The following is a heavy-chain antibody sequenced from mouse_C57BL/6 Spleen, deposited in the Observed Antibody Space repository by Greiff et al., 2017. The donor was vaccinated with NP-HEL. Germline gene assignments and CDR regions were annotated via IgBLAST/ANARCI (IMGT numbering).Heavy chain of an antibody. V-gene: IGHV5-9-1*02. J-gene: IGHJ4*01. D-gene: IGHD2-3*01. CDR1: GFTFSSYA. CDR2: ISSGGDYI. CDR3: TRDGGLLGGVDY. Sequence: EVQLVESGEGLVKPGGSLKLSCAASGFTFSSYAMSWVRQTPEKRLEWVAYISSGGDYIYYADTVKGRFTISRDNARNTLYLQMSSLKSEDTAMYYCTRDGGLLGGVDYWGQGTSVTVSS.